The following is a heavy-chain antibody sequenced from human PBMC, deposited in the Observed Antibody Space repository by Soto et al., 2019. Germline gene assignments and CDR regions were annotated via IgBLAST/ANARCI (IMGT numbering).Heavy chain of an antibody. J-gene: IGHJ4*02. CDR2: ISAYNGNT. D-gene: IGHD6-13*01. V-gene: IGHV1-18*01. CDR1: GYTFTSYG. CDR3: ARDGAFIAAAETQKYFDY. Sequence: QVQLVQSGAEVKKPGASVKVSCKASGYTFTSYGISWVRQAPGQGLEWMGWISAYNGNTNYAQKLQGRVTMTTDTSTSTAYMEMRSLRSDDTAVYYCARDGAFIAAAETQKYFDYWGQGTLVTVSS.